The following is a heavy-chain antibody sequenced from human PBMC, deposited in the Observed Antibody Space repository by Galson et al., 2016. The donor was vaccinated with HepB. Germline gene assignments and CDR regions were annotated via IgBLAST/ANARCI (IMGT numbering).Heavy chain of an antibody. Sequence: SLRLSCAASGFTFTDYYMSWVRQAPGKGLEWISYISSRSDYTYYANSVKGRFTISRDNAKNSLYLQMNSLRAEDTAVYYCATGADYGDYWGQGTLVTVSS. CDR3: ATGADYGDY. V-gene: IGHV3-11*06. CDR1: GFTFTDYY. CDR2: ISSRSDYT. D-gene: IGHD7-27*01. J-gene: IGHJ4*02.